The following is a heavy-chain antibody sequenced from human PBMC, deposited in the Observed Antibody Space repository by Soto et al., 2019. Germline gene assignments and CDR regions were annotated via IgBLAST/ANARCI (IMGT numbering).Heavy chain of an antibody. D-gene: IGHD6-13*01. J-gene: IGHJ4*02. CDR3: ARQRAAAGTPRFDF. CDR1: GGSISPYF. V-gene: IGHV4-59*08. CDR2: ILYSGST. Sequence: SETLSLTCAVSGGSISPYFWSWIRQPPGKGLEWIGYILYSGSTNYNPSLKSRVTMSVDTSKNHFSLKLSSVTAADTAMYYCARQRAAAGTPRFDFWGQGTLVTVSS.